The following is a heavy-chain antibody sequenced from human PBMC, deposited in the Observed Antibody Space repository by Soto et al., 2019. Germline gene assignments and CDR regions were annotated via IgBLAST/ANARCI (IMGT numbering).Heavy chain of an antibody. V-gene: IGHV3-73*01. CDR3: TRHPTSSGDGYNVDY. CDR2: IRSKANSYAT. D-gene: IGHD2-21*01. CDR1: GFTFSGSA. Sequence: EVQLVESGGGLVQPGGSLKLSCAASGFTFSGSAMHWVRQASGKGLEWVGRIRSKANSYATAYAASVKGRFTISRDDSKNTAYLQMNSLKTEDTAVYYCTRHPTSSGDGYNVDYWGQGTLVTVSS. J-gene: IGHJ4*02.